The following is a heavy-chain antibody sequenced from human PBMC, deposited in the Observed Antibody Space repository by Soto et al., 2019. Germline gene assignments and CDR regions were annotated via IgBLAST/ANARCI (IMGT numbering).Heavy chain of an antibody. CDR2: IYHSGST. J-gene: IGHJ6*02. V-gene: IGHV4-30-2*01. Sequence: PSETLSLTCAVSGGSISSAGYSWSWIRQPPGKGLEWIGYIYHSGSTYYNPSLKSRVTISVDRSKNQFSLKLSSVTAADTAVYYCSAATPGYYYYYGMDVWGQGTTVT. CDR3: SAATPGYYYYYGMDV. D-gene: IGHD2-15*01. CDR1: GGSISSAGYS.